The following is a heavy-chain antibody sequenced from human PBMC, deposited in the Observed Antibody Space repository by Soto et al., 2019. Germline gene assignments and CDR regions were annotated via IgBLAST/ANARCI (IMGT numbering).Heavy chain of an antibody. CDR1: GYTFTSYG. Sequence: ASVKVSCKASGYTFTSYGISWVRQAPGQGLEWMGWISAYNGNTNYAQKLQGRVTMTTDTSTSTAYMELRSLRSDDTAVYYCARHYRAIIPAAMPYFDYWGQGTLVTVSS. V-gene: IGHV1-18*01. D-gene: IGHD2-2*01. J-gene: IGHJ4*02. CDR3: ARHYRAIIPAAMPYFDY. CDR2: ISAYNGNT.